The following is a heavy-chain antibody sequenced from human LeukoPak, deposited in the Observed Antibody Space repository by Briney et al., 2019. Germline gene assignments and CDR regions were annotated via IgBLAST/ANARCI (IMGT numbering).Heavy chain of an antibody. D-gene: IGHD3-9*01. CDR1: GGSISSYY. CDR3: ARVTVLRYFDWLLSKSNSGNYFDY. Sequence: SETLSLTCTVSGGSISSYYWSWIRQPPGKGLEWIGYIYDSGSTNYNPSLKSRVTISVDTSKNQFSLKLSSVTAADTAVYYCARVTVLRYFDWLLSKSNSGNYFDYWGQGALVTVSS. CDR2: IYDSGST. J-gene: IGHJ4*02. V-gene: IGHV4-59*12.